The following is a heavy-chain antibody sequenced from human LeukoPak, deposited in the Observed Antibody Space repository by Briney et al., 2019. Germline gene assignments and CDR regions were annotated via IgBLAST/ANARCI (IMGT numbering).Heavy chain of an antibody. CDR2: TSPDGNEK. J-gene: IGHJ4*02. D-gene: IGHD6-13*01. V-gene: IGHV3-7*01. CDR3: AREKKQLVKSHFDY. CDR1: GLTFNTYW. Sequence: GGSLRLSCAAYGLTFNTYWMNWVRQAPGKGLEWVANTSPDGNEKYYADFVKGRFSIFRDNANSILYLQMNSLRAEDTAVYYCAREKKQLVKSHFDYWGQGTLVTVSS.